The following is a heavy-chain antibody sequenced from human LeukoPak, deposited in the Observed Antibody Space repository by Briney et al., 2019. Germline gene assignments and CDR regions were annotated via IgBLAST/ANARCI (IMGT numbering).Heavy chain of an antibody. J-gene: IGHJ4*02. CDR1: GGSISSGGYY. CDR2: IYYSGST. V-gene: IGHV4-31*03. Sequence: PSETLSLTCTVSGGSISSGGYYWSWIRQHPGKGLEWIGYIYYSGSTYYNPSLKSRVTISVDTSKNQFSLKLSSVTAADTAVYYCARRRRTTPIDYWGQGTLVTVSS. CDR3: ARRRRTTPIDY. D-gene: IGHD4-17*01.